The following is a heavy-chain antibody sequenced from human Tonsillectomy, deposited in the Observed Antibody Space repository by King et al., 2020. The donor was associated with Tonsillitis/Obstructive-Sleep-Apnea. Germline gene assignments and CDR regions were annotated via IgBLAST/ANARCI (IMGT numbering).Heavy chain of an antibody. J-gene: IGHJ6*03. CDR3: TRESAASCMDV. D-gene: IGHD2-2*01. Sequence: VQLVESGGGLVQPGGSLRLSCAASGLTFSDHYMDWVRQAPGKGLEWVGRSRNKANSYATEYAASVKGRFSISRDDSSHAVYLQMNSLKTDDTAVYYCTRESAASCMDVWGKGTMVTVSS. V-gene: IGHV3-72*01. CDR1: GLTFSDHY. CDR2: SRNKANSYAT.